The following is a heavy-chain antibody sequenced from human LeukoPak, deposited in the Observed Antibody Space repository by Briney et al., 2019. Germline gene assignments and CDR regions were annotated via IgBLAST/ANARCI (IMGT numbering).Heavy chain of an antibody. J-gene: IGHJ4*02. Sequence: GGSLRLSCAASGFTFRSYWMSWVRQAPGKGLEWVANIKQDGREEYYVDSVKGRFTISRDNAKNSLYLQMNSLRVEDTAVYYCARVSDGVLSGWVPNFAYWGRGPLVTVSS. CDR3: ARVSDGVLSGWVPNFAY. D-gene: IGHD6-19*01. CDR1: GFTFRSYW. V-gene: IGHV3-7*03. CDR2: IKQDGREE.